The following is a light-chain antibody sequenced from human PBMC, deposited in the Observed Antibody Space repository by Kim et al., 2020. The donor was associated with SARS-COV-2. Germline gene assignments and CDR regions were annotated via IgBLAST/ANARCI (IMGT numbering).Light chain of an antibody. CDR1: SSDVGNYNL. CDR3: GSYASLYTSV. Sequence: QSALTQQASVSGSPGQSITISCTGTSSDVGNYNLVSWHQQHPAKAPKLMIYEVTKPSSGVACRSSCSTAAYTASLTSAGHQAEEDGYYCCGSYASLYTSVFGGGTQLTVL. V-gene: IGLV2-23*02. J-gene: IGLJ3*02. CDR2: EVT.